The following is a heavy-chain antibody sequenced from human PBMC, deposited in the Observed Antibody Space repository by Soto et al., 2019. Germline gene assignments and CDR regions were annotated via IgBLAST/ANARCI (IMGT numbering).Heavy chain of an antibody. Sequence: GGPLRLSCAASGSTFSDYYISWIRQAPGKGLEWVSSISGSGTPIYYADSVKGRFTISRDNAKNSLYLQMNSLRAEDTAVYYCARDGWVVLGGDSWGQGALLPISS. J-gene: IGHJ1*01. D-gene: IGHD2-21*01. V-gene: IGHV3-11*01. CDR2: ISGSGTPI. CDR3: ARDGWVVLGGDS. CDR1: GSTFSDYY.